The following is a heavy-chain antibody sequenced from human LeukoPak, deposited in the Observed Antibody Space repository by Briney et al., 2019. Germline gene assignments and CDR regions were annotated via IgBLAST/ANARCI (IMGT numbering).Heavy chain of an antibody. V-gene: IGHV3-21*01. D-gene: IGHD6-19*01. CDR1: GFSFSSYR. J-gene: IGHJ4*02. CDR2: VSNSGDYI. CDR3: ASIAVAGIGY. Sequence: KPGGSLRLSCAASGFSFSSYRMNWVRQAPGKGLEWVSSVSNSGDYIHYADSVKGRFTISRDNSKNTLYLQMNSLRAEDTAVYYCASIAVAGIGYWGQGTLVTVSS.